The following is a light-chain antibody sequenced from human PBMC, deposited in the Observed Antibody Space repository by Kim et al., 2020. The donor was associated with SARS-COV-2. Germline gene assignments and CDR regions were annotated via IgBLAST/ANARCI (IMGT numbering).Light chain of an antibody. Sequence: GQRVTTSCSGSSSNIGAGNVVPCYQHLPAAAPKLLFFGNKRRPAVAPDRFSGSQSGTSASLAITGLQADEEADYYGQSYDIILRNAFGGGTQLTVL. J-gene: IGLJ3*02. CDR2: GNK. CDR1: SSNIGAGNV. CDR3: QSYDIILRNA. V-gene: IGLV1-40*01.